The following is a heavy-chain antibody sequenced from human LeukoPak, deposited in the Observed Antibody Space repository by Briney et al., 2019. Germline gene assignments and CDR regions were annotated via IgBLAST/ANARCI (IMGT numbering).Heavy chain of an antibody. CDR1: GFTFSNTW. V-gene: IGHV3-15*01. CDR2: IKSDGGTT. Sequence: GGSLRLSCAASGFTFSNTWMSWVRQAPGKGLEWVGRIKSDGGTTDYAAPVKGRFSISRDDSKNTLYLQMNSLKTEDTAVYYCTTNDAFDILGQGTMVTVSS. CDR3: TTNDAFDI. J-gene: IGHJ3*02.